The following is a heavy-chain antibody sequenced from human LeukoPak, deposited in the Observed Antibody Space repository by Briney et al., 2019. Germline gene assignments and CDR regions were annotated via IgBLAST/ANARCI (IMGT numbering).Heavy chain of an antibody. Sequence: GGSLRLSCAASGFTFSTYWMAWVRQAPGKGLEWLANIRGDGSAKYYGDPVKGRFTISRDNAKNSLYLQMNSLTADDTAVYFCARNYFDYWGQGTLVTVSS. J-gene: IGHJ4*02. CDR2: IRGDGSAK. V-gene: IGHV3-7*01. CDR3: ARNYFDY. CDR1: GFTFSTYW.